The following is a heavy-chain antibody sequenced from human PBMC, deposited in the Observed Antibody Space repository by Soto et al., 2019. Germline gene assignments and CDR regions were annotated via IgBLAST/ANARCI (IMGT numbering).Heavy chain of an antibody. CDR2: MNPNSGNT. CDR1: GYTFTSYD. CDR3: ARGLVPTDFWSGYLEDACMDV. Sequence: RASVKVSCKASGYTFTSYDINWVRQATGQGLEWMGWMNPNSGNTGYAQKFQGRVTMTRNTSISTAYMELSSLRSEDTAVYYCARGLVPTDFWSGYLEDACMDVWGQGTTVTVSS. D-gene: IGHD3-3*01. V-gene: IGHV1-8*01. J-gene: IGHJ6*02.